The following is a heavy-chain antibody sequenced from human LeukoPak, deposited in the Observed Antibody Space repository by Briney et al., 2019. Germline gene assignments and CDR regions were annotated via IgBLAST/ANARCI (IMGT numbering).Heavy chain of an antibody. CDR3: ARDGRYCSGGSCPAPYYYYGMDV. CDR2: ISAYNGNT. Sequence: ASVKVSCKASGYTFTSYGISWARQAPGQGLEWMGWISAYNGNTNYAQKLQGRVTMTTDTSTSTAYMELRSLRSDDTAVYYCARDGRYCSGGSCPAPYYYYGMDVWGQGTTVTVSS. V-gene: IGHV1-18*01. D-gene: IGHD2-15*01. CDR1: GYTFTSYG. J-gene: IGHJ6*02.